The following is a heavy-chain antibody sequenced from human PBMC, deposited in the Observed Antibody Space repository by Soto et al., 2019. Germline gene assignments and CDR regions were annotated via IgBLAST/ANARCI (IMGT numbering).Heavy chain of an antibody. CDR1: GGTFSTFG. CDR3: ARTAPMDAGDKYYYDF. CDR2: IIPFFGTA. D-gene: IGHD3-16*01. J-gene: IGHJ4*02. V-gene: IGHV1-69*01. Sequence: QVQLVQSGAEVKKTGSSVKVSCKTSGGTFSTFGIRWVRQAPGQGLEWMGGIIPFFGTAEYSQKFEDRITITADESTNTVYMDLRSLTSEDTAIYYSARTAPMDAGDKYYYDFWGQGALVTVSS.